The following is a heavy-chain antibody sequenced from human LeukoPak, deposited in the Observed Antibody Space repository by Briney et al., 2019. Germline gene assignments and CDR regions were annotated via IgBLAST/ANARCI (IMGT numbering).Heavy chain of an antibody. Sequence: GGSLRLSCAAPGFTFSTYAMGWVRQAPGKGLEWVSSIKGGGGDPFYADSVKGRFTISRDSSKNTLFLQLDSLRAEDSAVYYCAKGGHDFNPFYWWGQGTLVTVSS. CDR2: IKGGGGDP. D-gene: IGHD2-21*02. V-gene: IGHV3-23*01. CDR1: GFTFSTYA. J-gene: IGHJ4*02. CDR3: AKGGHDFNPFYW.